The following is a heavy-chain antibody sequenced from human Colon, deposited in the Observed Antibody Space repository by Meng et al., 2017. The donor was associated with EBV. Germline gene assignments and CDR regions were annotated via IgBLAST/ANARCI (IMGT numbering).Heavy chain of an antibody. CDR2: ITHRGST. V-gene: IGHV4-34*01. Sequence: QVQLQQWGAGLLKPSETRSLTCAVYGGSFSGYYWTWIRQPPGKGLEWIGEITHRGSTNYNPFLKSRVTISVDTSKKQLSLKLTSVTAADTAVYYCASSHSSKVGARRLDYWGQGTLVTVSS. CDR1: GGSFSGYY. CDR3: ASSHSSKVGARRLDY. J-gene: IGHJ4*02. D-gene: IGHD1-26*01.